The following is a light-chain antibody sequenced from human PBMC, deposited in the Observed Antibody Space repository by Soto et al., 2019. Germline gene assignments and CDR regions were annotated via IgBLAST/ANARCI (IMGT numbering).Light chain of an antibody. CDR2: GAS. CDR1: QSVSSN. J-gene: IGKJ1*01. Sequence: EIVMTQSPATLSVSPGERATLSCRASQSVSSNLAWYQQKPGQAPRLLIYGASTRATGIPVRFSGSGSGTEFTLTISSLQSEDFAVYYCQQYSNSPVTFGQGTKVEIK. CDR3: QQYSNSPVT. V-gene: IGKV3-15*01.